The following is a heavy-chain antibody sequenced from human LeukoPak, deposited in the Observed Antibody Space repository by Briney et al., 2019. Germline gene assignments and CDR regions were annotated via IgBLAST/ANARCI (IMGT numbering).Heavy chain of an antibody. J-gene: IGHJ1*01. V-gene: IGHV3-48*01. Sequence: GGSLRLSCAASGFIFSSSSMNWVRQAPGQGLEWISYISSGSNTIYYADSVKGRFSISRDNARNSLFLQMNSLSAEDTAIYYCVNGHCPSGPCYRHAEFFQHWGQGSLVTVSS. D-gene: IGHD2-21*02. CDR3: VNGHCPSGPCYRHAEFFQH. CDR1: GFIFSSSS. CDR2: ISSGSNTI.